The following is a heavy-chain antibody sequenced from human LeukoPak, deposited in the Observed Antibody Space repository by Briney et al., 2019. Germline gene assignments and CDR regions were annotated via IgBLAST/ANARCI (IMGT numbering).Heavy chain of an antibody. Sequence: GGSLRLSCAASGITFINAWMTWVRQAPGKGLEWVGRIYRSSNGETTDYGAPVKGRFTMSRDDSKNTLYLQMNSLKTEDTAVYYCTTYSSGSCLFWGQGTLVTVSS. CDR2: IYRSSNGETT. J-gene: IGHJ4*02. V-gene: IGHV3-15*01. CDR3: TTYSSGSCLF. D-gene: IGHD6-19*01. CDR1: GITFINAW.